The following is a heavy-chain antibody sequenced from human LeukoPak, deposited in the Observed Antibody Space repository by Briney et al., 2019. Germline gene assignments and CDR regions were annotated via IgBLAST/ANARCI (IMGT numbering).Heavy chain of an antibody. Sequence: PSETLSLTCAVYGGSFSGYYWSWIRHPPGKGLEGIVEINHSGSTNYNPSLKSRVTISVNTSKNQFSLKLSSVTAADTAVYYCARLGGYMDPWGQGTLVTVSS. D-gene: IGHD5-18*01. CDR1: GGSFSGYY. CDR2: INHSGST. V-gene: IGHV4-34*01. CDR3: ARLGGYMDP. J-gene: IGHJ5*02.